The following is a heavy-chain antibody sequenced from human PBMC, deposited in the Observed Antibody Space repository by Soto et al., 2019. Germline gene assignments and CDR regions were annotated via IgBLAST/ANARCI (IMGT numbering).Heavy chain of an antibody. D-gene: IGHD3-10*01. CDR3: ARGMYYYGSGSYFYYYYYMDV. CDR2: INHSGST. V-gene: IGHV4-34*01. CDR1: GGSFSGYY. Sequence: SETLSLTCAVYGGSFSGYYWSWIRQPPGKGLEWIGEINHSGSTNYNPSLKSRVTISVDTSKNQFSLKLSSVTAADTAVYYCARGMYYYGSGSYFYYYYYMDVWGKGTTVTVSS. J-gene: IGHJ6*03.